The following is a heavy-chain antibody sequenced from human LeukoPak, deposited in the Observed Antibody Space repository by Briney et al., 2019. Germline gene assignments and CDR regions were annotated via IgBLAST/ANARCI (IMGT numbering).Heavy chain of an antibody. CDR2: IYYSGST. J-gene: IGHJ4*02. CDR3: ARHGGGGESYPRVFDY. D-gene: IGHD1-26*01. V-gene: IGHV4-59*08. Sequence: SETLSLTCTVSGGSISPYYGSWIRQPPGKGLEWIGYIYYSGSTNYNPSLSSRVTISVDTSKNQFSLKLSPVTAADTAVYYCARHGGGGESYPRVFDYWGRGNLVTVSS. CDR1: GGSISPYY.